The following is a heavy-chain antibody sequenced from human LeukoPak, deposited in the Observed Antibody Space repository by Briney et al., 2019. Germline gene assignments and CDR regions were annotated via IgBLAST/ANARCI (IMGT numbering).Heavy chain of an antibody. Sequence: GGSLRLSCAASGFTFSSYAMSWVRQAPGKGLEWVSAISGSGGSTYYADSVKGRFTISRDNSKNTLYLQMNSLRAEDTAVYYCAKRSLPDDYYGSGSHRYWGQGTLVTVSS. CDR3: AKRSLPDDYYGSGSHRY. V-gene: IGHV3-23*01. D-gene: IGHD3-10*01. CDR1: GFTFSSYA. CDR2: ISGSGGST. J-gene: IGHJ4*02.